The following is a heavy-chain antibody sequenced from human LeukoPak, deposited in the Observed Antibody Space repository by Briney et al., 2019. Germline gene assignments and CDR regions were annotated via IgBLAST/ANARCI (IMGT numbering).Heavy chain of an antibody. CDR3: ARGLRYDYFDN. CDR2: VKQDGSEK. J-gene: IGHJ4*02. Sequence: GGSLRLSCAASGFTFSGYWMSWVRQAPGKALEWVANVKQDGSEKYYVDSVKGRFTISRDNAKNSLYLQMTSLRAEDTAVYYCARGLRYDYFDNWGQGTLVTVSS. D-gene: IGHD4-17*01. V-gene: IGHV3-7*04. CDR1: GFTFSGYW.